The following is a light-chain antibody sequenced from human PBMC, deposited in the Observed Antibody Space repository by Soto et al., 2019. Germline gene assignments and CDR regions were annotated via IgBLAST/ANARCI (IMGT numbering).Light chain of an antibody. Sequence: EIVLTQSPGTLSLSPGERATLSCRASQSVSSDLAWYQHKPGQAPRLLIYGASTRATGIPARFSGRGSGTEFTLTISSLQSVDFAVYYCQQYSSSRTFGQGTKVDIK. J-gene: IGKJ1*01. CDR1: QSVSSD. CDR3: QQYSSSRT. V-gene: IGKV3-15*01. CDR2: GAS.